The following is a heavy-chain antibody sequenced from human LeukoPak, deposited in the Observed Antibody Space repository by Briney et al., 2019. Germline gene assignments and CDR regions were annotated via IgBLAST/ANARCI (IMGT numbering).Heavy chain of an antibody. CDR3: ARDSYGPTLDYYYYYMDA. J-gene: IGHJ6*03. D-gene: IGHD5-18*01. Sequence: ASVKVSCKASGYTFTGYYMHWVRQAPGQGLEWMGWINPNSGGTNYAQKFQGRVTMTRDTSISTAYMELSRLRSDDTAVYYCARDSYGPTLDYYYYYMDAWGKGTTVTISS. V-gene: IGHV1-2*02. CDR1: GYTFTGYY. CDR2: INPNSGGT.